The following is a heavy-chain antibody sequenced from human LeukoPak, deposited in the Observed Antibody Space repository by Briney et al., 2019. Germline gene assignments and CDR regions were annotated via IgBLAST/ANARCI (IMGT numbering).Heavy chain of an antibody. CDR1: GFTFSNYW. J-gene: IGHJ4*02. D-gene: IGHD3-22*01. CDR2: INSDGINT. CDR3: ASLSSGYYRDY. V-gene: IGHV3-74*01. Sequence: GGSLRLSCAASGFTFSNYWMHWVRQAPGKGLVWVSRINSDGINTRYADSVKGRFTISRDNAKNSLYLQMNSLRAEDTAVYYCASLSSGYYRDYWGQGTLVTVSS.